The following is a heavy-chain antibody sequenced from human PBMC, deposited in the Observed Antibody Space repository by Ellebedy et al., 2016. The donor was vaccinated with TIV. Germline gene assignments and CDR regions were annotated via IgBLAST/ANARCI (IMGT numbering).Heavy chain of an antibody. CDR2: MNPNNGNT. J-gene: IGHJ5*02. V-gene: IGHV1-8*01. CDR1: GYIFTSYD. Sequence: AASVKVSGKASGYIFTSYDINWVRQATGQGLEWMGWMNPNNGNTEYAQKFQGRVTMTRNTSISTAYMELSSLRSEDTAVYYCAGGSQFDPWGQGTLVTVSS. CDR3: AGGSQFDP.